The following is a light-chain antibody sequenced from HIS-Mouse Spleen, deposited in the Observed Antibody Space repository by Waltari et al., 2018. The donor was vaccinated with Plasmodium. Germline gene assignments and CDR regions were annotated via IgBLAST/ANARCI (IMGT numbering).Light chain of an antibody. CDR1: SRDVGGYNY. J-gene: IGLJ2*01. CDR3: SSYAGSNNLV. CDR2: EVS. V-gene: IGLV2-8*01. Sequence: QSALTQPPSASGSPGQSVTISCPGPSRDVGGYNYVSWYQQHPGKAPKLMIYEVSKRPSGVPDRFSGSKSGNTASLTVSGLQAEDEADYYCSSYAGSNNLVFGGGTKLTVL.